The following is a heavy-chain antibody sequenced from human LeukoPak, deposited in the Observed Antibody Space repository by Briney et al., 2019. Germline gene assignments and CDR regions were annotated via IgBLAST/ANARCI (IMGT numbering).Heavy chain of an antibody. J-gene: IGHJ4*02. Sequence: PGGSLRLSCSASGFTFGDYVMSWFRQAPGKGLEWVGFIRSKAYGGTTEYAASVKGRFTISRDDSKSIAYLQLNSLKTEDTALYYCSRGAGADYWGQGTLVTVSS. CDR3: SRGAGADY. CDR2: IRSKAYGGTT. D-gene: IGHD3-10*01. CDR1: GFTFGDYV. V-gene: IGHV3-49*03.